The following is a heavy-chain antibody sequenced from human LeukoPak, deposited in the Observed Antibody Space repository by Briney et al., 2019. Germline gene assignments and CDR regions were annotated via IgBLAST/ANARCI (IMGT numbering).Heavy chain of an antibody. D-gene: IGHD4-17*01. CDR2: ISGSGGST. CDR1: GFTFSSYA. V-gene: IGHV3-23*01. J-gene: IGHJ3*02. Sequence: PGGSLRLSCAASGFTFSSYATSWVRQAPGKGLEWVSAISGSGGSTYYADSVKGRFTISRDNSKNTLYLQMNSLRAEDTAVYYCAKGRDYGDTKDAFDIWGQGTMVTVSS. CDR3: AKGRDYGDTKDAFDI.